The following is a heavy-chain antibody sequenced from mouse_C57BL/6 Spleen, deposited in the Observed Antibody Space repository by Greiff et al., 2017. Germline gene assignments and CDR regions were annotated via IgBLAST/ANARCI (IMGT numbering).Heavy chain of an antibody. V-gene: IGHV5-6*01. D-gene: IGHD2-4*01. CDR2: ISSGGSYT. CDR1: GFTFSSYG. CDR3: ARRDYDYDDGYAMDY. Sequence: EVQVVESGGDLVKPGGSLKLSCAASGFTFSSYGMSWVRQTPDKRLEWVATISSGGSYTYYPDSVKGRFTISRDNAKNTLYLQMSSLKSEDTAMYYCARRDYDYDDGYAMDYWGQGTSVTVSS. J-gene: IGHJ4*01.